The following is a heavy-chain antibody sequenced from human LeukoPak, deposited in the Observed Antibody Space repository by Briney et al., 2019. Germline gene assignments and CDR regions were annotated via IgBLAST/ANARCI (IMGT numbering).Heavy chain of an antibody. J-gene: IGHJ3*02. CDR2: IYYSGST. V-gene: IGHV4-30-4*01. CDR3: ATLWSLVDAFDI. Sequence: SQTLSLTCTVSGGSISSGDYYWRWIRQPPGKGLEWIGYIYYSGSTYYNPSLKSRVTISVDTSKNQFSLKLSSVTAADTAVYYCATLWSLVDAFDIWGQGTMVTVSS. CDR1: GGSISSGDYY. D-gene: IGHD2-21*01.